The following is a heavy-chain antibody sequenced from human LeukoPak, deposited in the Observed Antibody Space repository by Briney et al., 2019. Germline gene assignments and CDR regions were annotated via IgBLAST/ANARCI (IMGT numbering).Heavy chain of an antibody. CDR2: IYYSGST. CDR1: GGSISSYY. V-gene: IGHV4-59*01. Sequence: SETLSLTCTVSGGSISSYYWSWIRQPPGKGLEWIGYIYYSGSTNYNPSLKSRVTISVDTSKNQFSLKLSSVTAADTAVYNCARDAIAAAGLAYGMDVWGQGATATVSS. D-gene: IGHD6-13*01. J-gene: IGHJ6*02. CDR3: ARDAIAAAGLAYGMDV.